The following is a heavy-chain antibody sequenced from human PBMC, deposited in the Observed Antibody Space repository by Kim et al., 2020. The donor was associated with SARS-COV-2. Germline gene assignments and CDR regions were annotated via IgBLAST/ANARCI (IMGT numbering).Heavy chain of an antibody. CDR1: GASITSGGHF. D-gene: IGHD3-22*01. V-gene: IGHV4-31*03. Sequence: SETLSLTCTVSGASITSGGHFWSWIRQHPGKGLEWIGHIFYSGRASYNPSLKSRTTISVDTSKNAFSLTLTSVTAADTAVYYCARDGYGPDPPAFEIWGQGPRVTVSS. CDR2: IFYSGRA. CDR3: ARDGYGPDPPAFEI. J-gene: IGHJ3*02.